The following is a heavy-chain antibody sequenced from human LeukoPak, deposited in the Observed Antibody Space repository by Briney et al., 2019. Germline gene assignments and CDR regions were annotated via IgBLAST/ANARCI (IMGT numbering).Heavy chain of an antibody. CDR2: ISGNGDFT. CDR1: GFTFITYP. V-gene: IGHV3-64*02. Sequence: GGSLRLSCAASGFTFITYPIHWVRQPPGKGLEYVSAISGNGDFTWYGDSARGRFTISRDNSKSTVYLQMNSLRAEDTAVYYCASHGREILHYFDYWGQGTLVTVSS. CDR3: ASHGREILHYFDY. D-gene: IGHD1-26*01. J-gene: IGHJ4*02.